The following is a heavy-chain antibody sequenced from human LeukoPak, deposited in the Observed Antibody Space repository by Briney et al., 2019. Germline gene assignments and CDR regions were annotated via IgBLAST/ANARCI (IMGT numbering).Heavy chain of an antibody. V-gene: IGHV3-21*06. CDR2: ISSSSNYI. Sequence: GGSLRLSCAASGFTFSSYSMNWVRQAPGKGLEWVSSISSSSNYIYYADSVKGRFTISRDNAKNSLYLQVNSLRAEDTAVYYCARGYCSGSTCYGYYYYGMDVWGQGTTVTVSS. J-gene: IGHJ6*02. D-gene: IGHD2-2*01. CDR1: GFTFSSYS. CDR3: ARGYCSGSTCYGYYYYGMDV.